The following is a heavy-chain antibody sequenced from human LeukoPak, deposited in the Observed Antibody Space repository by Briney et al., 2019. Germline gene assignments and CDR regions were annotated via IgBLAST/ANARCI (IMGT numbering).Heavy chain of an antibody. V-gene: IGHV3-23*01. CDR1: GFTFTSYA. D-gene: IGHD6-19*01. Sequence: PGGSLRLSCAASGFTFTSYAMSWVRQAPGKGLEWVSGISGSGGSTYYADSVKGRFTISRDNSENTLYLQMNSLRAEDTAVYYCAKGTSGWYNFDHWGQGTLVTVSS. J-gene: IGHJ4*02. CDR3: AKGTSGWYNFDH. CDR2: ISGSGGST.